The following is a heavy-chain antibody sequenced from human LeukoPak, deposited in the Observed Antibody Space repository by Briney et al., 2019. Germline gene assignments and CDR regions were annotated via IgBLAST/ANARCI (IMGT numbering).Heavy chain of an antibody. J-gene: IGHJ4*02. V-gene: IGHV3-53*04. CDR2: VYGGGSI. Sequence: PGGSLRLSCAASGFTVSSSYMSWVRQAPGKGLEWVSIVYGGGSIYYADSVKGRFTTSRHNSNNTLDLQMNSLRTEDTAMYYCARSYNSAWLDYWGQGTLVTVS. CDR3: ARSYNSAWLDY. D-gene: IGHD6-19*01. CDR1: GFTVSSSY.